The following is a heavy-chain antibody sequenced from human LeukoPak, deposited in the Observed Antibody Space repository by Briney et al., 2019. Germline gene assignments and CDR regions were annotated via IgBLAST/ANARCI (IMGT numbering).Heavy chain of an antibody. CDR3: ARDRGYCSSTSCLPYYYYGMDV. Sequence: GGSLRLSCAASGFTFSSYWMSWVRQAPGKGLEWVANIKQDGSEKYYVDSMKGRFTISRDNAKNSLYLQMNSLRAEDTAVYYCARDRGYCSSTSCLPYYYYGMDVWGKGTTVTVSS. CDR1: GFTFSSYW. V-gene: IGHV3-7*03. J-gene: IGHJ6*04. D-gene: IGHD2-2*01. CDR2: IKQDGSEK.